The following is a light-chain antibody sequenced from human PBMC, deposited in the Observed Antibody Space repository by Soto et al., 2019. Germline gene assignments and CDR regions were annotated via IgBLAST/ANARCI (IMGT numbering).Light chain of an antibody. CDR3: CPYAGCSTLYF. CDR2: EVN. J-gene: IGLJ1*01. CDR1: SSDIGTYNL. Sequence: QSVLPQPASVSGSPGPSITISCTGTSSDIGTYNLVSWYQQHPGKAPKLMIYEVNKRPSGVSDRFSGSKSGNTASLTISGLQAEDEVDYFFCPYAGCSTLYFFGTWTKVPV. V-gene: IGLV2-23*02.